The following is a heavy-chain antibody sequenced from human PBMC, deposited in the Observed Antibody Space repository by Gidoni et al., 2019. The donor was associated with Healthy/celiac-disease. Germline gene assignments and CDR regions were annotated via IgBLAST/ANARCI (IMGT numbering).Heavy chain of an antibody. CDR1: GFTFRSYG. V-gene: IGHV3-33*08. CDR3: ARDRQSRGSTAYYYYMDV. J-gene: IGHJ6*03. D-gene: IGHD2-2*01. CDR2: IWYDGSNK. Sequence: QVQLVESGGGVVQPGRSLRLSCAASGFTFRSYGMHWVRQAPGKGLGWVAVIWYDGSNKYYADSVKGRFTISRDNSKNTLYLQMNSLRAEDTAVYYCARDRQSRGSTAYYYYMDVWGKGTTVTVSS.